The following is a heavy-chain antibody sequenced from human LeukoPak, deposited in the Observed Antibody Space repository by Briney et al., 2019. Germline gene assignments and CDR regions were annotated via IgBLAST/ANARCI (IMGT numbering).Heavy chain of an antibody. Sequence: SGTLSLTCTVSGGSISSGDYYWSWIRQPPGKGLEWIGYIYYSGSTYYNPSLKSRVTISVDTSKNQFSLKLSSVTAADTAVYYCARRRQSRYYYMDVWGKGTTVTVSS. J-gene: IGHJ6*03. D-gene: IGHD2-2*01. V-gene: IGHV4-30-4*08. CDR3: ARRRQSRYYYMDV. CDR1: GGSISSGDYY. CDR2: IYYSGST.